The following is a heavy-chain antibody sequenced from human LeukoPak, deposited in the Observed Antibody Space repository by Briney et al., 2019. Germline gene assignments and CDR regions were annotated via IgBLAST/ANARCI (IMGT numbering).Heavy chain of an antibody. D-gene: IGHD1-14*01. J-gene: IGHJ3*02. CDR3: AREPNYAFDI. CDR2: MNPNSGNT. CDR1: GGTFSSYA. Sequence: ASVKVSCKASGGTFSSYAISWVRQATGQGLEWMGWMNPNSGNTGYAQKFQGRVTMTRNTSISTAYMELSSLRSEDTAVYYCAREPNYAFDIWGQGTMVTVSS. V-gene: IGHV1-8*02.